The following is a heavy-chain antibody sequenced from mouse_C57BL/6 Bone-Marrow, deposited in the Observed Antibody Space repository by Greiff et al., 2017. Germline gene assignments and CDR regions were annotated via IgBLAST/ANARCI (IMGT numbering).Heavy chain of an antibody. D-gene: IGHD2-4*01. Sequence: EVKLMESGGGLVKPGGSLKLSCAASGFTFSSYAMSWVRQTPEKRLAWVATISDGGSYTYYPDNVKGRFTISRDKAKNNLYLQMSHLTSEDTAMYYCAGVGYYYYGDVAYDFDCWGQGTTLTVSS. CDR1: GFTFSSYA. CDR3: AGVGYYYYGDVAYDFDC. V-gene: IGHV5-4*03. J-gene: IGHJ2*01. CDR2: ISDGGSYT.